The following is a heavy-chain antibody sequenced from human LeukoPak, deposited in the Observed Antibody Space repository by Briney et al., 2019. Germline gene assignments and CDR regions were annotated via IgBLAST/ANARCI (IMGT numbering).Heavy chain of an antibody. CDR3: ARGAPNNWNYAELDY. D-gene: IGHD1-7*01. CDR1: GFTFSSYA. J-gene: IGHJ4*02. Sequence: GGSQRLSCAASGFTFSSYAMHWVRQAPGKGLEWVAVISYDGSNKYYADSVKGRFTISRDNSKNALYLQMNSLRAEDTAVYYCARGAPNNWNYAELDYWGQGTLVTVSS. V-gene: IGHV3-30-3*01. CDR2: ISYDGSNK.